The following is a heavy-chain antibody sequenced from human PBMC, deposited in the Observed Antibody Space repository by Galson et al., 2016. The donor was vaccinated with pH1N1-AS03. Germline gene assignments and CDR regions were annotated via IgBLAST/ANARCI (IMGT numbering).Heavy chain of an antibody. D-gene: IGHD3-3*01. CDR2: IFYIGDT. CDR1: GGSVNGYY. J-gene: IGHJ3*02. V-gene: IGHV4-59*08. CDR3: ARRFSEFLVADISEAFDI. Sequence: ETLSLTCTVSGGSVNGYYWTWIRQPPGKGLEWIGQIFYIGDTLYTPSLRGRVTTSVDTSKNQLSLRLSSVTAADTAVYYCARRFSEFLVADISEAFDIWGPGTLVTVSS.